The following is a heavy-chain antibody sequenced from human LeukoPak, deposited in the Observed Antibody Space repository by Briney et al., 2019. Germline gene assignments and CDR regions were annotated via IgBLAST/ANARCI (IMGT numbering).Heavy chain of an antibody. D-gene: IGHD1-1*01. V-gene: IGHV3-23*01. J-gene: IGHJ4*02. CDR2: ISGSGYTT. Sequence: QSGGSLRLSCAGSGFTFSSYAMSWVRQAPGKGLEWVSSISGSGYTTYYPDSVKGRFTISRDNSKNTLYLQMNSLRAEDTALYYCAKDPPSGYARGTYYFDNWGQGTLVIVSS. CDR3: AKDPPSGYARGTYYFDN. CDR1: GFTFSSYA.